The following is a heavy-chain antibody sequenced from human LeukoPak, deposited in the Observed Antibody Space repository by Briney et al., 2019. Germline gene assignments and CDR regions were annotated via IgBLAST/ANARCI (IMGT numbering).Heavy chain of an antibody. V-gene: IGHV3-15*01. Sequence: GGSLRLSCAASGFTFSNAWMSWVRQAPGKGLEWVCRIKSKTNGGTTDYAAPVKGRFTISRDDSKNTLYLQMNSLKTEDTAVYYCTTAGTGSSSHLGYWGQGTLVTVSS. J-gene: IGHJ4*02. CDR3: TTAGTGSSSHLGY. D-gene: IGHD6-6*01. CDR1: GFTFSNAW. CDR2: IKSKTNGGTT.